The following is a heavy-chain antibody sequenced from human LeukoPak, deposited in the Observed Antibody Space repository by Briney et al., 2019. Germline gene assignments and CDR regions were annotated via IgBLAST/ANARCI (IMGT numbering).Heavy chain of an antibody. J-gene: IGHJ4*02. CDR2: IYYSGST. CDR3: ARGLSPYYYDSSDYLGLLDY. Sequence: SETLSLTCTVSGGSISSSSYYWAWIRQPPGKGLEWIGSIYYSGSTYYNPSLKSRVTISIDTSKNQFSLQVTSVTAADTAVYYCARGLSPYYYDSSDYLGLLDYWGQGTLVTVSS. V-gene: IGHV4-39*07. D-gene: IGHD3-22*01. CDR1: GGSISSSSYY.